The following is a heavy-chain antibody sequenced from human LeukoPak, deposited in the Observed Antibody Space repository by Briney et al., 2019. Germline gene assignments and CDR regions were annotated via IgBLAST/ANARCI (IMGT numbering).Heavy chain of an antibody. J-gene: IGHJ6*02. CDR2: ISSDGSST. V-gene: IGHV3-74*01. Sequence: PGGSLRLSCAASGFTFSNHWMHWVRQAPGRGLVWVSRISSDGSSTSYADSVKGRFTISRDNAKNTLYLQMNSLRAEDTAVYYCARGGLWFGESGNYGMDVWGQGTTVTVSS. CDR3: ARGGLWFGESGNYGMDV. CDR1: GFTFSNHW. D-gene: IGHD3-10*01.